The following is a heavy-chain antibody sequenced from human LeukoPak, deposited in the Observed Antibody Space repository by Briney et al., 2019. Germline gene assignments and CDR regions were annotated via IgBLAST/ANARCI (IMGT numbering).Heavy chain of an antibody. CDR2: ISWSSGGR. J-gene: IGHJ4*02. CDR1: GFTFDDYA. V-gene: IGHV3-9*01. CDR3: ARSAR. Sequence: GGSLRLSCAASGFTFDDYAMHRVRHPPGKGLEWVSGISWSSGGRGYADSVKGRFTISRDNAKSSLYLQMNSLRAEGTAVYYCARSARWGQGTLVTVSS.